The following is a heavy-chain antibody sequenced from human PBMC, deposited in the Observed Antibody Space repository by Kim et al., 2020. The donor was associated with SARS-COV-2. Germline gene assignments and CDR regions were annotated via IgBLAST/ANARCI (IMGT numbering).Heavy chain of an antibody. D-gene: IGHD1-26*01. CDR1: GFTFSSYW. CDR3: ARVAVVGATRGYFDY. J-gene: IGHJ4*02. V-gene: IGHV3-74*01. Sequence: GGSLRLSCAASGFTFSSYWMHWVRQAPGKGLVWVSRINSDGSSTSYADSVKGRFTISRDNAKNTLYLQMNSLRAEDTAVYYCARVAVVGATRGYFDYWGQGTLVTVSS. CDR2: INSDGSST.